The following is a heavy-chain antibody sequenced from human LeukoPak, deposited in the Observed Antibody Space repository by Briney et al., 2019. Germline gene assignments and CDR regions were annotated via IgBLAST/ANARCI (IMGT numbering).Heavy chain of an antibody. Sequence: PSETLSLTCTVSGGSISGYYWSWIRQPPGRGLEWIGYIYYSGSTNYNPSLKSRVTISADTSKNQFSLKLSSMTAADSAVYYCARMTGRSGSYVFDYWGRGTLVTVSS. D-gene: IGHD1-26*01. CDR2: IYYSGST. CDR1: GGSISGYY. CDR3: ARMTGRSGSYVFDY. J-gene: IGHJ4*02. V-gene: IGHV4-59*01.